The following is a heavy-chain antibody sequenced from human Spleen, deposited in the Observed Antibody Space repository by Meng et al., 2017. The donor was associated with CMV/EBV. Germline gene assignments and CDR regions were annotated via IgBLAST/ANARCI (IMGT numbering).Heavy chain of an antibody. V-gene: IGHV3-30*02. J-gene: IGHJ4*02. CDR3: AKSPYDFWSGYFEH. D-gene: IGHD3-3*01. Sequence: GESLKISCVTSGFTFSYYAMHWVRQAPGKGLEWLAFIRYDGSNTFHADSVKGRFTISRDNSKNTLYLQMNSLRAEDTAVYYCAKSPYDFWSGYFEHWGQGTLVTVSS. CDR1: GFTFSYYA. CDR2: IRYDGSNT.